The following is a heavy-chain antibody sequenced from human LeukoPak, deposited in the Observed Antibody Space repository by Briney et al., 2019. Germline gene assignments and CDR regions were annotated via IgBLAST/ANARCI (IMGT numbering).Heavy chain of an antibody. CDR2: IIPMSETP. CDR1: GGTFSINA. J-gene: IGHJ3*02. D-gene: IGHD2-2*01. Sequence: SVKVSCKASGGTFSINAITWVRQAPGQGLEWMGGIIPMSETPKYTQKFQGRVTIATDESTNTAYMELSSLRSVDTAVYYCARDKNSGECVSNSCYGVWPLDIWGQGTMVTVSS. CDR3: ARDKNSGECVSNSCYGVWPLDI. V-gene: IGHV1-69*05.